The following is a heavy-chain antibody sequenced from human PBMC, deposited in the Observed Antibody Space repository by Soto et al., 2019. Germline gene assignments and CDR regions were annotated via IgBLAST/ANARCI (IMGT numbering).Heavy chain of an antibody. D-gene: IGHD2-15*01. J-gene: IGHJ3*02. CDR1: GGSISSGGYY. Sequence: PSETLSLTCTVSGGSISSGGYYWSWIRQPPGKGLEWIGYIYYSGSTNYNPSLKSRVTISVDTSKNQFSLKLSSVTAADTAVYYCARDSDCSGGSCYSDAFDIWGQGTMVTVSS. V-gene: IGHV4-61*08. CDR3: ARDSDCSGGSCYSDAFDI. CDR2: IYYSGST.